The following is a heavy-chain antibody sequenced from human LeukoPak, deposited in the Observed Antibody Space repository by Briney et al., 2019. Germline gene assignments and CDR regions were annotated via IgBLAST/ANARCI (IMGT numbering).Heavy chain of an antibody. CDR3: ARHLPRSAMDV. J-gene: IGHJ6*02. CDR1: GFTFSSYW. V-gene: IGHV3-74*01. CDR2: ISSDGIST. D-gene: IGHD1-26*01. Sequence: QPGGSLRLSCAASGFTFSSYWMHWVRQAPGKGLVWASRISSDGISTSYADSVKGRFTISRDNAKSTLYLQMNSLRAEDTAVYYCARHLPRSAMDVWGQGTTVTVSS.